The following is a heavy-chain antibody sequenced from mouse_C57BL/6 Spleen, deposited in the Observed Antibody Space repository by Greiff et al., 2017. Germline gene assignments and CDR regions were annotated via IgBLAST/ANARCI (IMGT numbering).Heavy chain of an antibody. V-gene: IGHV1-72*01. J-gene: IGHJ2*01. CDR2: IDPNSGGT. D-gene: IGHD1-1*01. Sequence: QVQLQQPGAELVKPGASVKLSCKASGYTFTIYWMHWVKQRPGRGLEWIGRIDPNSGGTKYNEKFKSKATLTVDKPSSTAYMQLSSLTSEDSAVYYCARYYYDSSYRGYFDYWGKGTTLTVSS. CDR3: ARYYYDSSYRGYFDY. CDR1: GYTFTIYW.